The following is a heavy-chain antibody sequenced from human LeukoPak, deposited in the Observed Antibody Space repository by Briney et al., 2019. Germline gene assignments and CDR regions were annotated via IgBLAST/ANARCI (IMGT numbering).Heavy chain of an antibody. D-gene: IGHD2-21*02. CDR1: GGTFSSYA. J-gene: IGHJ6*04. Sequence: GASVKVSCKASGGTFSSYAISWVRQAPRQGLEWMGGIIPIFGTANYAQKFQGRVTITADKSTSTAYMELSSLRSEDTAVYYCARVSVVVTAIATYHYYYGMDVWGKGTTVTVSS. CDR3: ARVSVVVTAIATYHYYYGMDV. V-gene: IGHV1-69*06. CDR2: IIPIFGTA.